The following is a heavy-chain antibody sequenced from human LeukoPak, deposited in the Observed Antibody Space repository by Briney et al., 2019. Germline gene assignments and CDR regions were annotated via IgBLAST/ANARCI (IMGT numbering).Heavy chain of an antibody. CDR1: GFTFSRYW. D-gene: IGHD6-6*01. CDR2: ILQDGSEK. CDR3: ARAGAYSSSSPAGL. Sequence: GRLLSFSAAAAGFTFSRYWMSWVNQTQGNGLERVAIILQDGSEKHYVASVKGRFTISRDNAKNSVYLQMNGLRAEDTAVYYCARAGAYSSSSPAGLWGQGTLVTVSS. V-gene: IGHV3-7*01. J-gene: IGHJ4*02.